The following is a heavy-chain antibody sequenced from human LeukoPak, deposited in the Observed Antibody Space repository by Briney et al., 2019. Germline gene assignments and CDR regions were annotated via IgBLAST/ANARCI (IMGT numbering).Heavy chain of an antibody. CDR2: IIPIFGTA. D-gene: IGHD2-2*01. CDR3: ARAGVQLPAFDI. J-gene: IGHJ3*02. V-gene: IGHV1-69*13. Sequence: ASVKVSCKASGGTFSSYAISWVRQAPGQGLEWMGGIIPIFGTANYAQKFQGRVTITADESTSTAYMELSSLRSEDTAVYYCARAGVQLPAFDIWGQGTMVTVSS. CDR1: GGTFSSYA.